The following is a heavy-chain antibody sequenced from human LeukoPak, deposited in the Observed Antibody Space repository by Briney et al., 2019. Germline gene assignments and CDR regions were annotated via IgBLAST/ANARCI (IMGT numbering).Heavy chain of an antibody. Sequence: PETLSLTCAASGYSIASGYYWVWIRQPPGKGLEWIGSVYHTGSTYYHPSPKRRVTISLDTSKNQFSLKMSSVTAADTAVYYCARTRVYCSSTSCYPSHFDPWGQGTLVTVSS. CDR3: ARTRVYCSSTSCYPSHFDP. V-gene: IGHV4-38-2*01. CDR1: GYSIASGYY. J-gene: IGHJ5*02. CDR2: VYHTGST. D-gene: IGHD2-2*01.